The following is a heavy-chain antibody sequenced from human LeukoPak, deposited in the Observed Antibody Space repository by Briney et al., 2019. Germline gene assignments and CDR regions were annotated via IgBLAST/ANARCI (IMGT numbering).Heavy chain of an antibody. J-gene: IGHJ4*02. V-gene: IGHV5-51*01. Sequence: GESLKISCKGSGYSFTSYWIGWVRQMPGKGLEWMGNIYPGDSDTRYSPSFQGQVTISADKSISTAYLQWSSLKASDTAMYYCATRSGSYFSALDYWGQGTLVTVSS. D-gene: IGHD1-26*01. CDR3: ATRSGSYFSALDY. CDR2: IYPGDSDT. CDR1: GYSFTSYW.